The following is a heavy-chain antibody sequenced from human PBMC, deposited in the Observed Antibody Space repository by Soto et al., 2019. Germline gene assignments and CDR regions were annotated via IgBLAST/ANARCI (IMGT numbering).Heavy chain of an antibody. D-gene: IGHD6-13*01. CDR2: TYYRSKWYN. Sequence: KQSQTLSLTCAISGDSVSSNSAAWNWIRQSPSRGLEWLGRTYYRSKWYNDYAVSVKSRITINPDTSKNQFSLQLNSVTPEDTAVYYCARGGVYIAAAGTLRWFDPWGQGTLVTVSS. CDR1: GDSVSSNSAA. V-gene: IGHV6-1*01. CDR3: ARGGVYIAAAGTLRWFDP. J-gene: IGHJ5*02.